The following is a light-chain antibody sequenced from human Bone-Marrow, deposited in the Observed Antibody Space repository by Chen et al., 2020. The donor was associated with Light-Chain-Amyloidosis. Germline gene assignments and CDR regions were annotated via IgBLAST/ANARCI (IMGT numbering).Light chain of an antibody. Sequence: SYELTQPPSVSVSPGQTARITCSGDDLPTKYAYWYQQKPGPAPVLVIQRDTERPSGISERFSGSSSGTTATLTISGVQAADEADYHCQSADSSGTYEVIFGGGTKLTVL. J-gene: IGLJ2*01. CDR1: DLPTKY. V-gene: IGLV3-25*03. CDR2: RDT. CDR3: QSADSSGTYEVI.